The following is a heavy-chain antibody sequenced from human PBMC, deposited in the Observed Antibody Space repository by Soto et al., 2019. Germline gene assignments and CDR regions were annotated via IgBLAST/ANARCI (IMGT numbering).Heavy chain of an antibody. D-gene: IGHD2-2*01. Sequence: GGSLRLSCAASGFAFSSYGMHWVRQAPGKGLEWVAVISYDGSNKYYADSVKGRFTISRDNSKNTLYLQMNSLRAEDTAVYYCAKDTVPVATPWFDPWGQGTLVT. V-gene: IGHV3-30*18. CDR3: AKDTVPVATPWFDP. CDR2: ISYDGSNK. CDR1: GFAFSSYG. J-gene: IGHJ5*02.